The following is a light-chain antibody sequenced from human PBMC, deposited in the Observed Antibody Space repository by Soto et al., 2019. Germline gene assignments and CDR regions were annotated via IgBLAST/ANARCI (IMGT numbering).Light chain of an antibody. CDR2: GAS. J-gene: IGKJ2*01. CDR3: QQYGGSPPYT. Sequence: EIVLTQSPGTLSLSPGERATLSCRASQSVSSSYLAWYQKKPGQAPRLLIYGASSRATGNPDRFSGSGSGTDCTVTISRLESADFAVYYCQQYGGSPPYTFGRGTKLEIK. V-gene: IGKV3-20*01. CDR1: QSVSSSY.